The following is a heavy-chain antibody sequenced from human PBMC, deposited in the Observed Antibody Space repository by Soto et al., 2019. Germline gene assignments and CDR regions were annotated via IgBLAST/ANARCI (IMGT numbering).Heavy chain of an antibody. CDR2: INPNSGGT. CDR3: ARGSDLSKLWSGRDYYYMDV. V-gene: IGHV1-2*04. CDR1: RYTFTGCY. Sequence: ASVKVCSKAPRYTFTGCYMHWVRQAPGQGLEWMGWINPNSGGTNYAQKFQGWVTMTRDTSISTVYMELSRLRSDDTAVYYCARGSDLSKLWSGRDYYYMDVWGKGITLTGSS. D-gene: IGHD3-3*01. J-gene: IGHJ6*03.